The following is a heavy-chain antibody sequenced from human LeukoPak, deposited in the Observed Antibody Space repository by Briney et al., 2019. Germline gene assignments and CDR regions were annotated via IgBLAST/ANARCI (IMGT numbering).Heavy chain of an antibody. CDR2: IYYSGST. J-gene: IGHJ2*01. CDR1: GGPISTYY. V-gene: IGHV4-59*01. Sequence: SETLSLTCTVSGGPISTYYWSWIRQPPGKGLEWIGYIYYSGSTNYNPSLKSRVTISIDTSKNQVSLRLSSVTAADTAVYYCAREWQQLVPRYFDLWGRGTLVTVSS. D-gene: IGHD6-13*01. CDR3: AREWQQLVPRYFDL.